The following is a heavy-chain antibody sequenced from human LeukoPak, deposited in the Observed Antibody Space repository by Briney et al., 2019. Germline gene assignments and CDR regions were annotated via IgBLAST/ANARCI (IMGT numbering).Heavy chain of an antibody. Sequence: SQTLSLTCTVSGGSISSGGYSWSWIRQHPGKGLEWIGYIYYSGSTYYNPSLKSRVTISVDTSKNQFSLKLSSVTAADTAVYYCARDLYSSSWYGPHFDYWGQGTLVTVSS. CDR3: ARDLYSSSWYGPHFDY. CDR2: IYYSGST. V-gene: IGHV4-31*03. J-gene: IGHJ4*02. CDR1: GGSISSGGYS. D-gene: IGHD6-13*01.